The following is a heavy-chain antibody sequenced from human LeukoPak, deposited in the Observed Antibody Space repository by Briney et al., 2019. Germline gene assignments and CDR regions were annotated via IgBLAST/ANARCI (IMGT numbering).Heavy chain of an antibody. Sequence: SQTLSLTCTVSGGSISSGSYYWSWIRQPAGKGLEWIGRIYTSGSTNYNPSLKSRVTISVDTSKNQFSLKLSSVTAADTAVYYCARKSSSSWYGAFDIWGQGTMVTVSS. CDR2: IYTSGST. CDR3: ARKSSSSWYGAFDI. J-gene: IGHJ3*02. D-gene: IGHD6-13*01. V-gene: IGHV4-61*02. CDR1: GGSISSGSYY.